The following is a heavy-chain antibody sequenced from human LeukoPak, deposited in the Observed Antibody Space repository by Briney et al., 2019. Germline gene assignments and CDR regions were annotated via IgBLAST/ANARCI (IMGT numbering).Heavy chain of an antibody. D-gene: IGHD3-22*01. Sequence: GASVKVSCKASGYTFTGYYMHWVRQAPGQGLEWMGRIDPNSGGTNYAQKFQGRVTMTRDTSISTAYMELSRLRSDDTAVYYCAREGYYYDSSGTFDYWGQGTLVTVSS. V-gene: IGHV1-2*06. CDR3: AREGYYYDSSGTFDY. CDR2: IDPNSGGT. J-gene: IGHJ4*02. CDR1: GYTFTGYY.